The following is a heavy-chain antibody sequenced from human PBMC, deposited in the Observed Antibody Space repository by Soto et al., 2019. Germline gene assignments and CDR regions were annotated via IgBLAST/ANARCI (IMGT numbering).Heavy chain of an antibody. CDR1: GYTFANYA. CDR3: ARPYSSSWYANAFDI. V-gene: IGHV1-3*01. J-gene: IGHJ3*02. CDR2: INAGNGNT. Sequence: GASVKVSCTASGYTFANYAIHWVRQAPGQRLEWMGWINAGNGNTKYSQKFQGRVTITRDTSASTAYMELSSLRSEDTAVYYCARPYSSSWYANAFDIWGQGTMVTVSS. D-gene: IGHD6-13*01.